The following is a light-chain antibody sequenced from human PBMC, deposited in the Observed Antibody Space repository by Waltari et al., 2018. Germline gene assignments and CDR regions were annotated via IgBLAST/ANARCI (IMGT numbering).Light chain of an antibody. CDR1: SSDVGSYNL. CDR2: EVT. CDR3: CSYAGSSTFPYV. Sequence: QSALTQPASVSGSPGQSITISCTGTSSDVGSYNLFSWYQHHPGKAPKLKIYEVTKRPSGVSNRFSGSKSGNTASLTISGLQAEDEADYYCCSYAGSSTFPYVFGTGTKVTVL. V-gene: IGLV2-23*02. J-gene: IGLJ1*01.